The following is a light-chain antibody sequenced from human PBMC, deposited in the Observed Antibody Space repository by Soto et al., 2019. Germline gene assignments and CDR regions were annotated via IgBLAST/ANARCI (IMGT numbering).Light chain of an antibody. J-gene: IGLJ2*01. CDR1: SSDVGGYNY. V-gene: IGLV2-11*01. Sequence: QSALTQPRSVSGSPGQSVTISCTGTSSDVGGYNYVSWYQQHPGKAPKLMIYDVSKRPSGVPDRFSGSKSGNTASLTISGLQAEDEADYYCCSYAGSRWLFGGGTKLTVL. CDR3: CSYAGSRWL. CDR2: DVS.